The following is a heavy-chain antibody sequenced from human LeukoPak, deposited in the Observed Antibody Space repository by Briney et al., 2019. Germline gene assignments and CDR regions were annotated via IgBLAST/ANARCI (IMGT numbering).Heavy chain of an antibody. CDR1: GFTFSSCT. V-gene: IGHV3-23*01. J-gene: IGHJ4*02. Sequence: GGSLGLSCAASGFTFSSCTMGWVRRAPGKGLEWVSTITDGGGHSYYADSMKGRFRVSRDNFKNTLYLQMDSLRAEDTALYYCAREPAGTYGRYHDYWGQGTLVTVSS. D-gene: IGHD1-7*01. CDR2: ITDGGGHS. CDR3: AREPAGTYGRYHDY.